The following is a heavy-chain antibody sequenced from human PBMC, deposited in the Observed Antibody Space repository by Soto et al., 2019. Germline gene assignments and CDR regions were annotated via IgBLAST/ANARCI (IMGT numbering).Heavy chain of an antibody. CDR2: IYYSGST. D-gene: IGHD1-1*01. V-gene: IGHV4-59*01. CDR3: ARVLPTRAILTDYYYYGMDV. CDR1: GGSISSYY. J-gene: IGHJ6*02. Sequence: SETLSLTCTVSGGSISSYYWSWIRQPPGKGLEWTGYIYYSGSTNYNPSLKSRVTISVDTSKNQFSLKLSSVTAADTAVYYCARVLPTRAILTDYYYYGMDVWGQGTTVTVSS.